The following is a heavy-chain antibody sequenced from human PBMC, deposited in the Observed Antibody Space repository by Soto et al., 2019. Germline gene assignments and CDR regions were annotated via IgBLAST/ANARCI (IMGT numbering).Heavy chain of an antibody. D-gene: IGHD3-10*01. Sequence: EVQLVESGGGLVKPGGSLRLSCAASGFTFSSYSMNWVRQAPGKGLAWVSSISSSSSCIYYADSVKGRCTISRDNAKNSLYLQMNSLRAEDTAVYYCARDRGYYGSGSSYGMDVWGQGTTVTVSS. CDR1: GFTFSSYS. CDR3: ARDRGYYGSGSSYGMDV. J-gene: IGHJ6*02. V-gene: IGHV3-21*01. CDR2: ISSSSSCI.